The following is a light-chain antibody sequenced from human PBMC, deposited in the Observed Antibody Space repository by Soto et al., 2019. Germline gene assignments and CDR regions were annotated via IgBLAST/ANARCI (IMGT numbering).Light chain of an antibody. CDR1: QSISSY. Sequence: DIPVTQSPSSLSASVGDRVTITCRASQSISSYLNWYQQKPGKAPKLLIYAASSLQSGVPSRFSGSRSGTDFTLTISTLQPEDFATYYGQQSYITPPITFGQGTRLEIK. V-gene: IGKV1-39*01. CDR2: AAS. J-gene: IGKJ5*01. CDR3: QQSYITPPIT.